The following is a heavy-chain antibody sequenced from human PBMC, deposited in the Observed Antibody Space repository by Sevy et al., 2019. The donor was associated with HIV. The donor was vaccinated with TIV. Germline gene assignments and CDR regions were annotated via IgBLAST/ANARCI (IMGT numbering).Heavy chain of an antibody. Sequence: ASVKVSCKASGYTFTNYAMHWVRQAPGQRLEWMGWINAGNGNTKYSQKFQGRVTITRDTSASTAYMELSSLRSEDTAVHYCARVFGSSWFDTFDYWGQGTLVTVSS. V-gene: IGHV1-3*01. CDR3: ARVFGSSWFDTFDY. CDR2: INAGNGNT. CDR1: GYTFTNYA. D-gene: IGHD6-13*01. J-gene: IGHJ4*02.